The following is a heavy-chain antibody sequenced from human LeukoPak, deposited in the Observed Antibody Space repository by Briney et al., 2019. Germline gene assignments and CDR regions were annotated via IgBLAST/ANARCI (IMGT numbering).Heavy chain of an antibody. Sequence: GGSLRLSCAASGFTFRNAWMNWVRQAPGKGLEWVGRIKSKGDGETTDNAAPVKGRFTMSRDDSKATLYLQMNTLKAEDTAVYYCTADLGLTMIRGVIVNWGQGALVTVSS. V-gene: IGHV3-15*01. J-gene: IGHJ4*02. CDR3: TADLGLTMIRGVIVN. D-gene: IGHD3-10*01. CDR2: IKSKGDGETT. CDR1: GFTFRNAW.